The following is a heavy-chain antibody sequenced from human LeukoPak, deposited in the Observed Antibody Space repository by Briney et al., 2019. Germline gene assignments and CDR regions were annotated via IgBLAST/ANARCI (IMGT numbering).Heavy chain of an antibody. CDR2: VGSTGGTT. Sequence: PGGSLRLSCVASGFTFTSSAMTWVRQAPGKGLEWVSVVGSTGGTTYYADSVKGRFTISRDNAKNTMILQMNNLRVEDTAVYYCAAVPGIIIAGYFASWGQGTLVTVSS. CDR3: AAVPGIIIAGYFAS. D-gene: IGHD3-10*02. CDR1: GFTFTSSA. J-gene: IGHJ4*02. V-gene: IGHV3-23*01.